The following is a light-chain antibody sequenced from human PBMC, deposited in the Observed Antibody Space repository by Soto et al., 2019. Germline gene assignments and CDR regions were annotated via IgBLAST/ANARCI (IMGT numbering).Light chain of an antibody. V-gene: IGLV2-14*01. J-gene: IGLJ2*01. CDR3: SSFTISRNTVI. Sequence: QSVLTQPPSASGSPGQSVTISCTGTSSDVGGYNYVSWYQYHPGKAPKLMIYDVNNRPSGVSNRFSGSKSGNTASLTISGLQAEDEADYYCSSFTISRNTVIFGGGTKVTVL. CDR1: SSDVGGYNY. CDR2: DVN.